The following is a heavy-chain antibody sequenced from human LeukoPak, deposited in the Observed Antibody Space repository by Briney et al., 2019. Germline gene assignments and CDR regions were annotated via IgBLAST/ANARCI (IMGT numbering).Heavy chain of an antibody. D-gene: IGHD6-13*01. J-gene: IGHJ4*02. Sequence: PGGSLRLSCTASGFTFGDNAMSWFRQAPGKGLEWVGFIRSKAYGGTTEYAASVKGRFTISRDDSKSIAYLQMNSLKTEDTAVYYCTRRLGQQLADWGQGTLVTVSS. V-gene: IGHV3-49*03. CDR1: GFTFGDNA. CDR2: IRSKAYGGTT. CDR3: TRRLGQQLAD.